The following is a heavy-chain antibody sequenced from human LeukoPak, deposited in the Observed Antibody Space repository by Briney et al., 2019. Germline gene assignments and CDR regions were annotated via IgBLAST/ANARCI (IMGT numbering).Heavy chain of an antibody. D-gene: IGHD4-17*01. Sequence: PGGSLRLSCAASGFTFSSYAMSWVRQAPGKALEWVSAISGSGGSSYYADSVKGRFTISRDNSKNTLYLQMNSLRAEDTAVYYCAKSVTGGFDYWGQGTLVTVSS. CDR2: ISGSGGSS. J-gene: IGHJ4*02. V-gene: IGHV3-23*01. CDR3: AKSVTGGFDY. CDR1: GFTFSSYA.